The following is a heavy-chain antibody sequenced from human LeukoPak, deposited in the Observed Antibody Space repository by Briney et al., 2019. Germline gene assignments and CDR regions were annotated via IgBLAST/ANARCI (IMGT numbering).Heavy chain of an antibody. CDR3: ARDHAVAGTFDY. D-gene: IGHD6-19*01. Sequence: GGSLRLSCAASGFTFSSYEMNWVRQAPGKGLEWVLYISSSGSTIYYADSVKGRFTISRDNAKNSLYLQMNSLGAEDTAVYYCARDHAVAGTFDYWGQGTLVTVSS. V-gene: IGHV3-48*03. J-gene: IGHJ4*02. CDR1: GFTFSSYE. CDR2: ISSSGSTI.